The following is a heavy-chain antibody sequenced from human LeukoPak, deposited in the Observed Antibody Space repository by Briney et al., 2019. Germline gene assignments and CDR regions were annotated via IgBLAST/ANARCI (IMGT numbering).Heavy chain of an antibody. J-gene: IGHJ4*02. V-gene: IGHV4-59*01. CDR2: THYSGTG. D-gene: IGHD3-22*01. CDR1: GGSTIASY. CDR3: ARVRFYDTTGYSTSYYLDY. Sequence: PSEALSLTCADPGGSTIASYWCLIPHPPRKGLEWIGHTHYSGTGNYNPSLKSRVTISIDTSKNRFSLRLTSVTAADTAVYYCARVRFYDTTGYSTSYYLDYWGQGALVTVSS.